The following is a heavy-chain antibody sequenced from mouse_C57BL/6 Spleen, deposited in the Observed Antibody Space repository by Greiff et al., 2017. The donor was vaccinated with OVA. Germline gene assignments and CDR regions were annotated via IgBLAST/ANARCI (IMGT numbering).Heavy chain of an antibody. Sequence: EVKLQESGPGMVKPSQSLSLTCTVTGYSITSGYDWHWIRHFPGNKLEWMGYISYSGSTNYNPSLKSRISITHDTSKDHFFLKLNSVTTEDTATYYCARDQCYGSSYWYFDVWGTGTTVTVSS. V-gene: IGHV3-1*01. CDR3: ARDQCYGSSYWYFDV. D-gene: IGHD1-1*01. J-gene: IGHJ1*03. CDR1: GYSITSGYD. CDR2: ISYSGST.